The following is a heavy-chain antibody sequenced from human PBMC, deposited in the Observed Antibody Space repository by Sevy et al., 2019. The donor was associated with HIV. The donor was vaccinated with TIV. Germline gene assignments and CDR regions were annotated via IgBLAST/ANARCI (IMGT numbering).Heavy chain of an antibody. CDR1: GFTVSSYS. D-gene: IGHD3-3*01. V-gene: IGHV3-21*01. J-gene: IGHJ4*02. Sequence: GGSLRLSCAASGFTVSSYSMNWVRQAPGKGLEWVSSISSSSSYIYYADSVKGRFTISRDNAKNSLYLQMNSLRAEDTAVYYCATGRTSNDDFWSGYYPLFHYFDYWGQGTLVTVSS. CDR2: ISSSSSYI. CDR3: ATGRTSNDDFWSGYYPLFHYFDY.